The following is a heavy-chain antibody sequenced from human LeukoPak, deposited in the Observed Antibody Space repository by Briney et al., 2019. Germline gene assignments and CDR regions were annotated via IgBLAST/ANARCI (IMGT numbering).Heavy chain of an antibody. V-gene: IGHV1-24*01. D-gene: IGHD2-15*01. CDR2: FDPEDGET. Sequence: ASVKGSCKVSGYTLTELSMHWVRQAPGKGPEWRGGFDPEDGETIYAQKFQGRVTMTEDTSTDTAHMELSSLRSEDTAVYYCATGLERVVVAATPFDYRGQGTLVTVSS. J-gene: IGHJ4*02. CDR3: ATGLERVVVAATPFDY. CDR1: GYTLTELS.